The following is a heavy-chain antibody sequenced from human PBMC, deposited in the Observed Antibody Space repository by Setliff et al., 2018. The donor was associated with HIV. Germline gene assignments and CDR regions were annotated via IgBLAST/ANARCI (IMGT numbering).Heavy chain of an antibody. J-gene: IGHJ4*02. Sequence: SETLSLTCTVSGGSVSSSSYYWGWIRQPPGKGLEYIGTLSYRGTTHYNPSLKSRIALSIDSSKNQFSLNLHFVTATDSALYYCATTRPISTGYPGFFDSWGQGIVVTVSS. CDR1: GGSVSSSSYY. CDR3: ATTRPISTGYPGFFDS. D-gene: IGHD3-9*01. V-gene: IGHV4-39*01. CDR2: LSYRGTT.